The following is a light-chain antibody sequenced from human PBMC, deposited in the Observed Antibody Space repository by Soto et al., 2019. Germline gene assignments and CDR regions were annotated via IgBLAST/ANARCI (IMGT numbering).Light chain of an antibody. Sequence: DIQMTQSPSSLSASVGYRFTITCRASQSISSYLNWYQQKPGKAPKLLIYAASSLQSGVPSRLSGSGSGTEFTLTINSLQPDDFATYYCQQYDSYYTFGQGTKVDIK. CDR2: AAS. CDR1: QSISSY. J-gene: IGKJ2*01. V-gene: IGKV1-39*01. CDR3: QQYDSYYT.